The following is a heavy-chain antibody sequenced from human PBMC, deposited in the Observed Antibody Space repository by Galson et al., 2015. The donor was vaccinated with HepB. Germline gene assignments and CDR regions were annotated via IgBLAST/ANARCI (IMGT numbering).Heavy chain of an antibody. D-gene: IGHD2-2*02. CDR3: ARGAAYCSSTSCYTRLLTNWFDP. CDR2: INHSGST. Sequence: LSLTCAVYGGSFSGYYWSWIRQPPGKGLEWIGEINHSGSTNYNPPLKSRVTISVDTSKNQFSLKLSSVTAADTAVYYCARGAAYCSSTSCYTRLLTNWFDPWGQGTLVTVSS. CDR1: GGSFSGYY. J-gene: IGHJ5*02. V-gene: IGHV4-34*01.